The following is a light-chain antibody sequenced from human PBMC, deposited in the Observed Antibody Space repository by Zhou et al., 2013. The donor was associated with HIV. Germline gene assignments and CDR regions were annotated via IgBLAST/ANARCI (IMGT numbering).Light chain of an antibody. Sequence: EVVMTQSPATLSVSPGERATLSCRASQSVSNNLAWYQQKPGQAPRLLIYGANTRATDIPARFSGGGSGTEFTLTISSMQSEDFAVYYCQQYNNWPRTFGQGTKVEIQ. CDR3: QQYNNWPRT. CDR2: GAN. V-gene: IGKV3-15*01. J-gene: IGKJ1*01. CDR1: QSVSNN.